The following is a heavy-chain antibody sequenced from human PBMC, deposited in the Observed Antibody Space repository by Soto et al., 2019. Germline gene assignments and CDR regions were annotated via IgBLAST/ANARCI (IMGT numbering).Heavy chain of an antibody. CDR3: AKDSRLPGFGLLIHAFDM. CDR1: GFTFNDYA. CDR2: ISGSLGSA. J-gene: IGHJ3*02. V-gene: IGHV3-23*01. Sequence: GGSLRLSCAVSGFTFNDYAMSWVRQAPGKGLEWVSTISGSLGSAYYAASVEGRFTISGDNSNNTLYLQMNSLRVEDTATYYCAKDSRLPGFGLLIHAFDMWGHGTMLAVSS. D-gene: IGHD3-3*01.